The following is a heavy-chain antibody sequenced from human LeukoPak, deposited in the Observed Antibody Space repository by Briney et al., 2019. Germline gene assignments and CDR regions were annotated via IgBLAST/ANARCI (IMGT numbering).Heavy chain of an antibody. D-gene: IGHD3-9*01. V-gene: IGHV3-7*03. Sequence: PGGSLRLSCAASGFTFTNYWMSWVRQAPGKGLELVANIKQDRSEKYYVDSVKGRFTISRDNAKNSLYLQMNSLRAEDTAIYYCAKDWGIFTGYSDYWGQGTLVTVSS. CDR3: AKDWGIFTGYSDY. J-gene: IGHJ4*02. CDR1: GFTFTNYW. CDR2: IKQDRSEK.